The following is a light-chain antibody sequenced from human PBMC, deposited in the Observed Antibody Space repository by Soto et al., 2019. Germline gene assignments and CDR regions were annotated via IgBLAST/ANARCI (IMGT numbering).Light chain of an antibody. CDR1: QNIDNK. J-gene: IGKJ1*01. CDR3: QQFHYWWT. CDR2: DAS. Sequence: ESVMTQSPATLSVSPGERATLSCRASQNIDNKLVWYQQKPGQVPRLLIYDASTRATGIPARFSGSGSGTEFTFTISSLQSEDFAFYYCQQFHYWWTFGQGTKVDIK. V-gene: IGKV3-15*01.